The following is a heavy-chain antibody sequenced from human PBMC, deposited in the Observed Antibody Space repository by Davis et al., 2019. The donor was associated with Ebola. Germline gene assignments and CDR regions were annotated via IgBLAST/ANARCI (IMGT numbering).Heavy chain of an antibody. Sequence: GESLKISCAASGFTFSSYGMHWVRQAPGKGLEWVAVISYDGSNKYYADSVKGRFTISRDNSKNTLYLQMNSLRAEDTAVYYCARDDILTDVLYYYYYGMDVWGQGTTVTVSS. J-gene: IGHJ6*02. D-gene: IGHD3-9*01. CDR1: GFTFSSYG. CDR2: ISYDGSNK. V-gene: IGHV3-30*03. CDR3: ARDDILTDVLYYYYYGMDV.